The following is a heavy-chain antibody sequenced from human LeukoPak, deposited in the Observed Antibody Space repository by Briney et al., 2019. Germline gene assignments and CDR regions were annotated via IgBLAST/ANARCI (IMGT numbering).Heavy chain of an antibody. CDR1: GGSFSGYY. V-gene: IGHV4-34*01. CDR3: ARDVVVAASNWFDP. CDR2: IYYGGST. D-gene: IGHD2-15*01. J-gene: IGHJ5*02. Sequence: PSETLSLTCAVYGGSFSGYYWSWIRQPPGKGLEWIGYIYYGGSTYYNPSLKSRVTISVDTSKNQFSLKLSSVTAADTAVYYCARDVVVAASNWFDPWGQGTLVTVSS.